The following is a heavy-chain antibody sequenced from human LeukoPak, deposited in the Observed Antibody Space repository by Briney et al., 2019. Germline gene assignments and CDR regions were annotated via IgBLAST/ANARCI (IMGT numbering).Heavy chain of an antibody. CDR3: SKDSVVIVGHWYFDL. Sequence: GGSLRLSCTFSGLTFRSRCMHWGTEAPGKGLVWVSRINSGGTYTTSADSVKGRFAISRDNSKITLYLQVSRLRDEDTAVYYCSKDSVVIVGHWYFDLWGRGTLVSVSS. D-gene: IGHD4-23*01. V-gene: IGHV3-74*01. J-gene: IGHJ2*01. CDR2: INSGGTYT. CDR1: GLTFRSRC.